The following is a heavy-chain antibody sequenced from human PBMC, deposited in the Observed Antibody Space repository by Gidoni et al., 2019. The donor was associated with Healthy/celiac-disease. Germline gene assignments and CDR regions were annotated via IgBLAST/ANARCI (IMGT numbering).Heavy chain of an antibody. V-gene: IGHV3-23*01. Sequence: EVQLLESGGGLVQPGGSLRLSCAAPGFTFSSYAMSWVRQAPGKGLGCVSAISGSGGSTYYADSVKGRFTISRDNSKNTLYLQMNSLRAEETAVYYCAKDEGVGGYWGQGTLVTVSS. CDR1: GFTFSSYA. J-gene: IGHJ4*02. CDR3: AKDEGVGGY. CDR2: ISGSGGST. D-gene: IGHD3-10*01.